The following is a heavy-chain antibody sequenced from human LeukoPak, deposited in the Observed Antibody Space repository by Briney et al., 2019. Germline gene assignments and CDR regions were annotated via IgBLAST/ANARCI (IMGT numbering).Heavy chain of an antibody. Sequence: PGGSLRLSCAASGFTFSSYAMSWVRQAPGKGLEWVSAISGSGGSTYYADSVKGRFTISRDNSRNTLYLQMNSLRAEDTAVYYCAKDAQIYVWGSYPGGAFDIWGQGTMVTVSS. CDR1: GFTFSSYA. V-gene: IGHV3-23*01. D-gene: IGHD3-16*02. J-gene: IGHJ3*02. CDR3: AKDAQIYVWGSYPGGAFDI. CDR2: ISGSGGST.